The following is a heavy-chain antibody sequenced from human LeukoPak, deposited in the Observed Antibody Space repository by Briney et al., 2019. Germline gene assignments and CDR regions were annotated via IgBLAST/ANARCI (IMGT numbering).Heavy chain of an antibody. CDR2: VYYSGTT. CDR3: AREDPQTRVPEGMDV. D-gene: IGHD4/OR15-4a*01. J-gene: IGHJ6*02. Sequence: KPSETLSLTCTVSGGSISYYYWSWIRQSPGKGPEWIGYVYYSGTTNYNPSLKSRVTISVDTSKNQFSLQLRSVTAAGTAVYYCAREDPQTRVPEGMDVWGQGTTVTLSS. CDR1: GGSISYYY. V-gene: IGHV4-59*01.